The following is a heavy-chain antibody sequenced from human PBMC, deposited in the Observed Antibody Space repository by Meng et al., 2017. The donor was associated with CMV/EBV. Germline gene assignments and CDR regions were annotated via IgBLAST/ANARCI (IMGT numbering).Heavy chain of an antibody. V-gene: IGHV3-23*01. J-gene: IGHJ4*02. Sequence: SGFTFGAYAMSWVSQAPGKGLEWVSSISGTGGNTYYADSVKGRFAISRDDSHNTLFLHMNSLRAEDTAVYYCAKADYYDGSGYYFDYWGQGTLVTVSS. D-gene: IGHD3-22*01. CDR2: ISGTGGNT. CDR1: GFTFGAYA. CDR3: AKADYYDGSGYYFDY.